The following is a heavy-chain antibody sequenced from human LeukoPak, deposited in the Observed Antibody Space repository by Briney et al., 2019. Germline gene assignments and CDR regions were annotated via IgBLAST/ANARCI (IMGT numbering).Heavy chain of an antibody. CDR2: INPNSGGT. D-gene: IGHD3-10*01. CDR3: ARAGGYGSGSHSPVYYYYGMDV. Sequence: ASVKVSCKASGYTFTGYYMHWVRQAPGQGLEWMGRINPNSGGTNYAQKFQGRVTITRDTSISTAYMELSRLRSDDTAVYYCARAGGYGSGSHSPVYYYYGMDVWGQGTTVTVSS. J-gene: IGHJ6*02. V-gene: IGHV1-2*06. CDR1: GYTFTGYY.